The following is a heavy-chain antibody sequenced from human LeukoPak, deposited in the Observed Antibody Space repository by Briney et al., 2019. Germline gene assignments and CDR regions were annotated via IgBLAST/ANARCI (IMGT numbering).Heavy chain of an antibody. Sequence: GTSLRLSCAASGFTFSTYGMHWVRQAPGKGLEWVAIIWYDGSNKYYADSVKGRFTISRDNSKNLVYLQMNSLRAEDTAVYYCAKDPVDTAVAEIDYWGQGTLVTVSS. V-gene: IGHV3-33*06. D-gene: IGHD5-18*01. CDR2: IWYDGSNK. CDR3: AKDPVDTAVAEIDY. J-gene: IGHJ4*02. CDR1: GFTFSTYG.